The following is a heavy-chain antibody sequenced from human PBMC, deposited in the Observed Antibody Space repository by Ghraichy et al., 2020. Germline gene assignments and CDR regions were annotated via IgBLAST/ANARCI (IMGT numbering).Heavy chain of an antibody. CDR1: GFTFSNDW. Sequence: GGSLRLSCAASGFTFSNDWMSWVRQAPGKGLEWVGRIKSKTDGGSTDYAAPVKGRFTISRDDSKNTLYLQMNSLETEDTAVYYCTSRYCSSTSCYLGVIYYGLDVCGQRATVSVSS. J-gene: IGHJ6*02. CDR3: TSRYCSSTSCYLGVIYYGLDV. D-gene: IGHD2-2*01. V-gene: IGHV3-15*01. CDR2: IKSKTDGGST.